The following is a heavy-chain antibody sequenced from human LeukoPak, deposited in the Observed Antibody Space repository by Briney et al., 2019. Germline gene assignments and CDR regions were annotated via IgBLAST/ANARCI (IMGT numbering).Heavy chain of an antibody. V-gene: IGHV3-53*01. D-gene: IGHD5-18*01. CDR2: IYSGGST. Sequence: GGSLRLSCAASGFTVSSNYMSWVRQAPGKGLEWVSVIYSGGSTYYADSVKGRFTISRDNSKNTLYLQMNSLRAEDTAVYYCASGLVDTAMDAFDYWGQGTLVIVSS. CDR1: GFTVSSNY. CDR3: ASGLVDTAMDAFDY. J-gene: IGHJ4*02.